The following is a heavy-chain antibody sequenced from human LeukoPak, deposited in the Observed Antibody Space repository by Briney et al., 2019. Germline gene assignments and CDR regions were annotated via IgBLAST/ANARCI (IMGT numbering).Heavy chain of an antibody. CDR3: AKLREPFDY. D-gene: IGHD1-14*01. J-gene: IGHJ4*02. CDR1: GGSISSYY. Sequence: SETLSLTCTVSGGSISSYYWSWIRQPPGKGLEWIGYIYYSGSTNYNPSLKSRVTISVDTSKNQFSLKLSSVTAADTAVYYCAKLREPFDYWGQGTLVTVSS. V-gene: IGHV4-59*01. CDR2: IYYSGST.